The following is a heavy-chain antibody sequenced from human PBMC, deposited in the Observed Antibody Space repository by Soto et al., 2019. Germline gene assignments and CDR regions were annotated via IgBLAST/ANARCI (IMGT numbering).Heavy chain of an antibody. CDR2: IWFDGSEI. J-gene: IGHJ4*02. D-gene: IGHD1-26*01. V-gene: IGHV3-33*01. Sequence: QVYLVQSGGGVVQPGMSLRLSCAASGFTFRNYGMHWVRQAPGRGLEWVAVIWFDGSEIYYADSVKGRFTISRDNSNSALFLQMDYLRAEDTAMYYCARYNSGHSDYWGQGTPVTVSS. CDR3: ARYNSGHSDY. CDR1: GFTFRNYG.